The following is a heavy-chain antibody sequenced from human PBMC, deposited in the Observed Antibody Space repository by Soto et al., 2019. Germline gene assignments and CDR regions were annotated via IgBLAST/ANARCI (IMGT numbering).Heavy chain of an antibody. CDR2: ISWNSGSI. J-gene: IGHJ4*02. CDR1: GFTFDDYA. CDR3: ARSISYPYSFDY. V-gene: IGHV3-9*03. D-gene: IGHD2-2*02. Sequence: EVQLVESGGGLVQPGRSLRLSCAASGFTFDDYAMHWVRQAPGKGLEWVSGISWNSGSIGYADSVKGRFTISRDNAKNSMYLQMNSLRAEDMALYYCARSISYPYSFDYWGQGTLVTVSS.